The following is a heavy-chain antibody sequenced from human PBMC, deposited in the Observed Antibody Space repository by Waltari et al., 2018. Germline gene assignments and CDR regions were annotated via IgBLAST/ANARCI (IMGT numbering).Heavy chain of an antibody. Sequence: QVQLKESGPGLAKPSATLSLTCTVSVGSINSYYWSWLRQPPGRGLEWIAYIYDTGSTKYNPSLKSRVSISLDTSKNQFSLKVRSVSAADTAVYYCARGVIGYYNYMDVWGTGTTVTISS. CDR2: IYDTGST. CDR3: ARGVIGYYNYMDV. D-gene: IGHD2-21*01. J-gene: IGHJ6*03. CDR1: VGSINSYY. V-gene: IGHV4-59*01.